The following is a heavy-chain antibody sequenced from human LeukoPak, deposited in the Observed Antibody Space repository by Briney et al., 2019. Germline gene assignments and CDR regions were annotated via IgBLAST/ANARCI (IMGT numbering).Heavy chain of an antibody. V-gene: IGHV4-4*07. D-gene: IGHD6-19*01. CDR1: GGSLSSYY. Sequence: PSETLSLTCTVSGGSLSSYYWSWIRQPAGKGLEWIGRIYTSGSTNYNPSLKSRVAMSVDTSKNQFSLTLSSLTAADTAVYYCARGKRRAVAVFDPKQHHYYYYYMDVWGKGTTVTVSS. CDR3: ARGKRRAVAVFDPKQHHYYYYYMDV. CDR2: IYTSGST. J-gene: IGHJ6*03.